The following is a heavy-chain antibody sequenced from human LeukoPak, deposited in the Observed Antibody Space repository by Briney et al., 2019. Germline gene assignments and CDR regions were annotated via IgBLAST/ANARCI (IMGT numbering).Heavy chain of an antibody. V-gene: IGHV3-23*01. J-gene: IGHJ5*02. Sequence: HPGGSLRLSCVASGFTFSTYAMSWVCQAPGKGLEWVSDINGSGGSTHYADSVKGRFTISRDNAKNTLYLQMNSLRVEDTAVYYCAKGGGLRFDPWGQGTLVTVSS. CDR3: AKGGGLRFDP. CDR1: GFTFSTYA. CDR2: INGSGGST.